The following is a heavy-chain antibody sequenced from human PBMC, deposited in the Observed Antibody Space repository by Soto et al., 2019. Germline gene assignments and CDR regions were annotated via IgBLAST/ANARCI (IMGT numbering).Heavy chain of an antibody. CDR2: IYWNDVN. Sequence: QITLKESGPTLVKPTQTLTLTCTFSGFSFSTSGVGVGWIRQPPGKALEWLALIYWNDVNRYSPSLKSRLTSTKDTSKNQVVLTMTNMDPVDTATYYCVSGSFPNWFDPWGQGTLVTVSS. CDR1: GFSFSTSGVG. CDR3: VSGSFPNWFDP. J-gene: IGHJ5*02. V-gene: IGHV2-5*01. D-gene: IGHD3-10*01.